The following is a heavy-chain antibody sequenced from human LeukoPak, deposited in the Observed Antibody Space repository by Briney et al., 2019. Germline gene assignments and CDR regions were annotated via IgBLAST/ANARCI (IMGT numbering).Heavy chain of an antibody. CDR3: ARDGYSSGWYPLYYYYYYMDV. J-gene: IGHJ6*03. D-gene: IGHD6-19*01. V-gene: IGHV1-2*02. CDR2: INPNSGGT. Sequence: ASVKVSCKASGYTFTGYYMHWVRQAPGQGLEWMGWINPNSGGTNYAQKFQGRVTMTRDTSISTAYMELSRLRSDDTAVYYCARDGYSSGWYPLYYYYYYMDVWGKGTTVTVSS. CDR1: GYTFTGYY.